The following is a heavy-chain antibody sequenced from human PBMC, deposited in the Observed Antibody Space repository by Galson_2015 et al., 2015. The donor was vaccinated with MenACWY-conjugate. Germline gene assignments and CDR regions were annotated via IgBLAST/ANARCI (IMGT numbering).Heavy chain of an antibody. V-gene: IGHV5-51*03. Sequence: QSGAEVKKPGESLTISCKGSGYIFNNYWISWLRQRPGKGLEWMAMILPDNSDTRYNPAFQGQVTVSVDKSISTAYLQWSSLKASDTAMYYCAREGPYGSGSYDFWGQGTLVTVSS. J-gene: IGHJ4*02. CDR3: AREGPYGSGSYDF. D-gene: IGHD3-10*01. CDR1: GYIFNNYW. CDR2: ILPDNSDT.